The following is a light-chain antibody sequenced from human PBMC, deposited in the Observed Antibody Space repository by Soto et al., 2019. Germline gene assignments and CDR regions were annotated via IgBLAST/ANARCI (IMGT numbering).Light chain of an antibody. CDR3: SSYTNINTRACV. J-gene: IGLJ1*01. V-gene: IGLV2-14*01. CDR2: EVT. Sequence: QSALTQPASVSGSPGQSITISCTGTSGDIGSYNCVSWYQQHPGKAPKLIIYEVTDRPSGVSNRFSGSKSGNTASLTISGLQAEDEAEYYCSSYTNINTRACVFGTRTKVTVL. CDR1: SGDIGSYNC.